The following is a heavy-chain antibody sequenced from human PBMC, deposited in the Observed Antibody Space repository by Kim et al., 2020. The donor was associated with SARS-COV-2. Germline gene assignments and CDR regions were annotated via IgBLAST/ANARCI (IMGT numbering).Heavy chain of an antibody. V-gene: IGHV4-31*03. CDR1: GGSISSGGHY. CDR3: AREGMYYLFVI. CDR2: IYYSGSA. Sequence: SETLSLTCTVSGGSISSGGHYWSWIRQHPGKGLEWIGYIYYSGSAYYNPSLKSRVTISVDTSKNQFSLKLSSVTAADTAVYYCAREGMYYLFVIWGQGT. J-gene: IGHJ3*02. D-gene: IGHD2-8*01.